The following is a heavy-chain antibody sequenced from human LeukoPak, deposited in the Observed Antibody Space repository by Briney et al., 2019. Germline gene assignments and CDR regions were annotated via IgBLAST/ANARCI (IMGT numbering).Heavy chain of an antibody. CDR3: AAAAGTGDDAFDI. CDR2: ISSNGGST. Sequence: GGSLRLSCSASGFTFSSYAMHWVRQAPGKGPEYVSAISSNGGSTYYADSVKGRFTISRDNSKNTLYLQMSSLRAEDTAVYYCAAAAGTGDDAFDIWGQGTMVTVSS. D-gene: IGHD6-13*01. J-gene: IGHJ3*02. CDR1: GFTFSSYA. V-gene: IGHV3-64D*06.